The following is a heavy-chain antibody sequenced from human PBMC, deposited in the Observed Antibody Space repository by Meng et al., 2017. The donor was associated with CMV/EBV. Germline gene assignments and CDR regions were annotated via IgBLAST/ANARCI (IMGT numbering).Heavy chain of an antibody. Sequence: SETLSLTCSVSGVSISTSNWWSWVRQPPGKGLEWIGSIYYSGSTYYNPSLKSRVTISVDTSKNQFSLKLSSVTAADTAVYYCASGALGYCSGGSCYPPYYGMDVWGQGTTVTVSS. CDR1: GVSISTSNW. J-gene: IGHJ6*02. V-gene: IGHV4-4*02. CDR2: IYYSGST. CDR3: ASGALGYCSGGSCYPPYYGMDV. D-gene: IGHD2-15*01.